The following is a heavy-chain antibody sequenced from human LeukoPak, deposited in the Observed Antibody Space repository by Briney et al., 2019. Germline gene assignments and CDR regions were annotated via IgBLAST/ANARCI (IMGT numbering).Heavy chain of an antibody. CDR1: GFTFSSYA. V-gene: IGHV3-23*01. J-gene: IGHJ5*02. CDR2: ISGSGGST. CDR3: AKTGSTSGAYPVRVDWFDP. D-gene: IGHD2-2*01. Sequence: GGSLRLSCAASGFTFSSYAMSWVRQAPGKGLEWVSAISGSGGSTYYAGSVKGRFTISRDNSKNTLYLQMNSLRAEGTAVYYCAKTGSTSGAYPVRVDWFDPWGQGTLVTVSS.